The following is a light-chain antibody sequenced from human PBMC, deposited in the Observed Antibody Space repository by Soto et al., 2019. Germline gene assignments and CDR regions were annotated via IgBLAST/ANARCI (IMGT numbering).Light chain of an antibody. Sequence: EIVMTQSQATLSVSPGERATLSCRASQSVSSNLAWYQQKPGQAPSLLIYGASTRATGIPARFSGSGSGTEFTLTISSLQSEDFAVYYCQQYNNWPLTFGGGTKVEIK. V-gene: IGKV3-15*01. CDR2: GAS. CDR1: QSVSSN. CDR3: QQYNNWPLT. J-gene: IGKJ4*01.